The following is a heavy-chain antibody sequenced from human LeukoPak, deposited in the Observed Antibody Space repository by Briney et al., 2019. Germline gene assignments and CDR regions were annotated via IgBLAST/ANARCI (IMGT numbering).Heavy chain of an antibody. CDR1: GFTFSSYA. D-gene: IGHD3-22*01. CDR3: AKVPHYYYDSSGYYW. CDR2: ISGSGGST. Sequence: GGSLRLSCAASGFTFSSYAMSWVRQAPGKGLEWVSVISGSGGSTYYADSVKGRFTISRDNSKNTLYLQMNSLRAEDTAVYYCAKVPHYYYDSSGYYWGGQGTLVTVSS. V-gene: IGHV3-23*01. J-gene: IGHJ4*02.